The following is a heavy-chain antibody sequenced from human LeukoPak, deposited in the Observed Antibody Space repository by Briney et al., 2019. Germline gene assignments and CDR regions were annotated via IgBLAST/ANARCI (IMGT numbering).Heavy chain of an antibody. J-gene: IGHJ4*02. D-gene: IGHD1-26*01. V-gene: IGHV4-39*01. Sequence: SETLSLTCTVSGGSIYSTTFYWGWIRQPPGKGLEWIGSMYYDGSTYHNPSLKSRVTISVDTSNNQFSLKLTSVTAADTAVYFCARRSDSGSDDGEDYFDYWGQGTLVTVSS. CDR3: ARRSDSGSDDGEDYFDY. CDR2: MYYDGST. CDR1: GGSIYSTTFY.